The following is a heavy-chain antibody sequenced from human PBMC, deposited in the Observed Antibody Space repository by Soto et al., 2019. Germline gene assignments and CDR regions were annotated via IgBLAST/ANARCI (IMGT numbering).Heavy chain of an antibody. CDR1: GFTFTRYT. V-gene: IGHV3-21*06. Sequence: GGALGLSCSASGFTFTRYTMNSVRQVPGKGLEWVSSISSTTNYIYYGDSMKGRFTISRDNAKNSLYLEMNSLRAEDTAVYYCARESEDLTSNFDYWGQGTLVTSPQ. CDR2: ISSTTNYI. CDR3: ARESEDLTSNFDY. J-gene: IGHJ4*02.